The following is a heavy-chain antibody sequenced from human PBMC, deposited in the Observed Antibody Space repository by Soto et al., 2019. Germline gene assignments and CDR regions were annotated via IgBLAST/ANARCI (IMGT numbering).Heavy chain of an antibody. CDR3: ATEVPGTGGFDY. Sequence: QVQLVQSGAEVREPGASVKVSCKASGFTLNTYYIHWVRQAPGQGLEWMGLISPSGETVSYAQKFQGRVTVTRDASITTVHMELTSLTSEDTAIYYCATEVPGTGGFDYGGEGTLVTVSS. V-gene: IGHV1-46*02. D-gene: IGHD7-27*01. CDR1: GFTLNTYY. CDR2: ISPSGETV. J-gene: IGHJ4*02.